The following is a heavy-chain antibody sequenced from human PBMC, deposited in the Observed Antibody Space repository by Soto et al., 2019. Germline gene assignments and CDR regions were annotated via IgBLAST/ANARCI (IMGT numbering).Heavy chain of an antibody. Sequence: SVKVLCRASEGSLSSYTISWVRPAPGQRLEGRGRVIPILGIANYAQKFQGRVTTTADKSTSTAYMELSSLSSEDTAVYYWAKDVSSEVGVVAASTPYYYYYYMDVWGKGTTVTVSS. V-gene: IGHV1-69*04. D-gene: IGHD2-15*01. CDR2: VIPILGIA. CDR3: AKDVSSEVGVVAASTPYYYYYYMDV. J-gene: IGHJ6*03. CDR1: EGSLSSYT.